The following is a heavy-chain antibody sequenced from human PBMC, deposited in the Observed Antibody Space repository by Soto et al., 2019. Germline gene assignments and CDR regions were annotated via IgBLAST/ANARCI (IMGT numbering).Heavy chain of an antibody. CDR1: GGSISSSN. J-gene: IGHJ6*02. V-gene: IGHV3-23*01. D-gene: IGHD3-3*01. CDR3: AKRLGVEKYYDFWSGLPPIYGMDV. CDR2: ISGSGGST. Sequence: PSETLSLTCAVSGGSISSSNWWSWVRQAPGKGLEWVSAISGSGGSTYYADSVKGRFTISRDNSKNTLYLQMNSLRAEDTAVYYCAKRLGVEKYYDFWSGLPPIYGMDVWGQGTTVTVS.